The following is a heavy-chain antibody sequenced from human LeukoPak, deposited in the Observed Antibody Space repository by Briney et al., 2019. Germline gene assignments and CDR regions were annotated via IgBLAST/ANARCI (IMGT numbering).Heavy chain of an antibody. CDR1: GFTASSNY. CDR2: VSSGGDT. J-gene: IGHJ4*02. Sequence: GGSLRLSCAASGFTASSNYMNWVRQAPGKGLEWVSVVSSGGDTYYADSVRGRFVISRDHSKNTLYLQMNGLRAEDTAVYYCTRGVWDWGQGTLVTVSS. D-gene: IGHD1-26*01. CDR3: TRGVWD. V-gene: IGHV3-53*01.